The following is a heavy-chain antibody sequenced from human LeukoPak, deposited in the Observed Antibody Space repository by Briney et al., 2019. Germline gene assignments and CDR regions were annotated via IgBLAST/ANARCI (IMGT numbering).Heavy chain of an antibody. D-gene: IGHD6-19*01. CDR2: ISSSSSYI. V-gene: IGHV3-21*04. CDR1: GFTFSSYS. Sequence: GGSLRLSCAASGFTFSSYSMNWVRQAPGKGLEWVSSISSSSSYIYYADSVKGRFTISRDNAKNSLYLQMNSLRAEDTAVYYCAKLSVAGTDDAFDIWGQGTMVTVSS. CDR3: AKLSVAGTDDAFDI. J-gene: IGHJ3*02.